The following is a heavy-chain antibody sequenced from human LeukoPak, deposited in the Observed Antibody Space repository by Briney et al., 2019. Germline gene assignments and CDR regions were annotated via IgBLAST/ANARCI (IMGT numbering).Heavy chain of an antibody. CDR3: AKDRYYYDSSGYLLPDY. CDR1: GFTFSSYG. D-gene: IGHD3-22*01. Sequence: PGGSLRLSCAASGFTFSSYGMHWVRQAPGKGLEWVAFIRYDGSNKYYADSVKGRFTISRDNSKNTLYLQMNSLRAEDTAVYYCAKDRYYYDSSGYLLPDYWGQGTLVTVSS. CDR2: IRYDGSNK. J-gene: IGHJ4*02. V-gene: IGHV3-30*02.